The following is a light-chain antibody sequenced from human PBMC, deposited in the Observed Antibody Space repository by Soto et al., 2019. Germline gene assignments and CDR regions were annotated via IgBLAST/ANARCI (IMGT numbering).Light chain of an antibody. CDR2: GVS. V-gene: IGKV3-20*01. J-gene: IGKJ3*01. CDR1: QSVSSNF. Sequence: EIMLTQSPGTLSLSPGERATLSCGASQSVSSNFLAWYQQKPGQAPRLLIYGVSSRATGIPDRFSGSGSGTDFTLTISRLEPEDFAVYYCQQYGSSPFTFGPGTKVDIK. CDR3: QQYGSSPFT.